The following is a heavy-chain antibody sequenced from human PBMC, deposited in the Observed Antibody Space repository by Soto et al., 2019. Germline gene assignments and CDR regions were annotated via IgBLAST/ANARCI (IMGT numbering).Heavy chain of an antibody. J-gene: IGHJ5*02. V-gene: IGHV3-48*01. Sequence: TGGSLSLSCAASGFPFSSYSMNWVRQAPGKGLEWVSYISSSSSTIYYADSVKGRFTISRDNAKNSLYLQMNSLRAEDTAVYYCARDRFDYYDSSGYWRFDPWGQGTLVTVSS. CDR1: GFPFSSYS. CDR2: ISSSSSTI. D-gene: IGHD3-22*01. CDR3: ARDRFDYYDSSGYWRFDP.